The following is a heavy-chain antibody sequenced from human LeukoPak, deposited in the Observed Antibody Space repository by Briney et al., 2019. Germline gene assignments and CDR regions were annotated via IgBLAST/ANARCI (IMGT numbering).Heavy chain of an antibody. CDR1: GFTFSSYA. CDR2: IESRAYGGAK. D-gene: IGHD5-18*01. V-gene: IGHV3-49*04. Sequence: PGGSLRLSCAASGFTFSSYAMSWVRQAPGKGLEWVGFIESRAYGGAKEYAASVRGRFTISRDDSKTIAYLQMNSLKTDDTAVYYCARALDRGMQRPLWLMDYWGQGTLVTVSS. CDR3: ARALDRGMQRPLWLMDY. J-gene: IGHJ4*02.